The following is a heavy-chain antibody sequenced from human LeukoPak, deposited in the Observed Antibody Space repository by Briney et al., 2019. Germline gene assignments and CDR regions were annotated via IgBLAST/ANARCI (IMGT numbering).Heavy chain of an antibody. D-gene: IGHD6-19*01. CDR1: GGTFSSYA. V-gene: IGHV1-69*05. CDR2: IIPIFGTA. J-gene: IGHJ6*03. CDR3: ARDPGIAVADTHYYHYYYMDV. Sequence: SVKVSCKASGGTFSSYAISWVRQAPGQGLEWMGGIIPIFGTANYAQKFQGRVTITTDESTSTAYMELSSLRSEDTAVYYCARDPGIAVADTHYYHYYYMDVWGKGTTVTVSS.